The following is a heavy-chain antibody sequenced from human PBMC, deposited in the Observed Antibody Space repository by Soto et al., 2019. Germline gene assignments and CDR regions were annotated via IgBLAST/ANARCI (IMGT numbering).Heavy chain of an antibody. D-gene: IGHD5-18*01. CDR2: ISYDGSNK. CDR1: GFTFSSYA. J-gene: IGHJ4*02. Sequence: PGGSLRLSCAASGFTFSSYAMHWVRQAPGKGLEWVAVISYDGSNKYYADSVKGRFTISRDNSKNTLYLQMNSLRAEDTAVYYCARDSAWIQLWLIYWGQGTLVTVSS. CDR3: ARDSAWIQLWLIY. V-gene: IGHV3-30-3*01.